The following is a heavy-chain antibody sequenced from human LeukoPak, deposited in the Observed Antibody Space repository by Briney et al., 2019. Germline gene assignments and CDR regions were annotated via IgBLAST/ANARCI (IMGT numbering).Heavy chain of an antibody. D-gene: IGHD2-2*01. V-gene: IGHV2-70*04. CDR3: ARTLGYCSSTSCYGIPDAFDI. CDR1: GFSLSTSGMR. J-gene: IGHJ3*02. Sequence: SGPAPVKPTQTLTLTCTFSGFSLSTSGMRVSWIRQPPGKALEWLARIDWDDDKFYSTSLKTRLTISKDTSKNQVVLTMTNMDPVDTATYYCARTLGYCSSTSCYGIPDAFDIWGQGTMVTVSS. CDR2: IDWDDDK.